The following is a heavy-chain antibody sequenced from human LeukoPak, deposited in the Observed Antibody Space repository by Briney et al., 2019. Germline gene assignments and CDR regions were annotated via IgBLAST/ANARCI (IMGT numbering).Heavy chain of an antibody. V-gene: IGHV5-51*01. CDR2: IHPGDSDS. J-gene: IGHJ4*02. CDR3: ARYDYGGNSGFNY. CDR1: GYSFSNYR. Sequence: GESLKLSRKGSGYSFSNYRIPWVRQMTGKGLEWMGIIHPGDSDSRYSPSFQVQVTISGDKSISTGYLQWSSLKASDTAMYYCARYDYGGNSGFNYWGQGTQVTVSS. D-gene: IGHD4-23*01.